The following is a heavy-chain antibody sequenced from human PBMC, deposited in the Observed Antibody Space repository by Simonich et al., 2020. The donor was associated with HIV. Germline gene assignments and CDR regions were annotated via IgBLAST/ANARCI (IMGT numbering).Heavy chain of an antibody. V-gene: IGHV4-38-2*01. D-gene: IGHD3-3*01. J-gene: IGHJ5*02. CDR2: IYHGGTP. CDR1: GYSISSGDY. Sequence: QVQLQESGPGLVNTSETLSLTCGVSGYSISSGDYWGWIRPPPGKGLELSAIIYHGGTPFATPTLKSQVTISLDKSKNQFSLGLSSVTAADTAVYYCARIVGRSTIFGVVTNPSWFDPWGQGTLVTVSS. CDR3: ARIVGRSTIFGVVTNPSWFDP.